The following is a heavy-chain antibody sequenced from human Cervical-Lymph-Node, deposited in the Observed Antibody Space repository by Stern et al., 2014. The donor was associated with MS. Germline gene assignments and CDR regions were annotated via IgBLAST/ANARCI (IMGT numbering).Heavy chain of an antibody. V-gene: IGHV3-21*01. CDR3: ARARVGDYARSPHLDS. Sequence: EDQLVESGGGLVKPGESLRLSCDASGFTFSHYSINWVRQAPGKGLEWISSLSNNSTHTYYADSVESRFTISRDSAKDSVSLHMVSLRAEDTAVYYCARARVGDYARSPHLDSWGQGTLVTVSS. J-gene: IGHJ4*02. D-gene: IGHD4-17*01. CDR2: LSNNSTHT. CDR1: GFTFSHYS.